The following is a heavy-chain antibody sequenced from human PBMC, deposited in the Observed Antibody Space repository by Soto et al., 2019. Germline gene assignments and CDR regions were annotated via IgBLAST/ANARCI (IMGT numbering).Heavy chain of an antibody. D-gene: IGHD2-2*01. CDR2: INTNTGNP. V-gene: IGHV7-4-1*01. J-gene: IGHJ6*02. CDR1: GYTFTSYA. Sequence: ASVKVSCKASGYTFTSYAMNWVRQAPGQGLEWMGWINTNTGNPTYAQGFTGRFVFSLDTSVSTAYLQICSLKAEDAAVYYCARGVVPAAIWSYYYYYGMDVWGQGTTVTVSS. CDR3: ARGVVPAAIWSYYYYYGMDV.